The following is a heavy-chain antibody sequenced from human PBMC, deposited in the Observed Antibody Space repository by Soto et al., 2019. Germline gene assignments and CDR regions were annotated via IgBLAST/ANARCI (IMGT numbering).Heavy chain of an antibody. CDR3: ARDSLRYFDWSPPHYYYYMDV. J-gene: IGHJ6*03. CDR1: GYTFTSYG. D-gene: IGHD3-9*01. V-gene: IGHV1-18*01. Sequence: GVSVKVSCKASGYTFTSYGISWVRQAPGQGLEWMGWISAYNGNTNYAQKLQGRVTMTTDTSTSTAYMELRSLRSDDTAVYYCARDSLRYFDWSPPHYYYYMDVWGKGTTVTVSS. CDR2: ISAYNGNT.